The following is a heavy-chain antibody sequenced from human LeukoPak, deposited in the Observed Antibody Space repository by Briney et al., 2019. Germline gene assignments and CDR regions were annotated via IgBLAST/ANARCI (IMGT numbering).Heavy chain of an antibody. J-gene: IGHJ3*02. CDR2: IIPIFGTA. CDR1: GYTFTSYY. CDR3: ASPTYYYDSSGYYGAFDI. D-gene: IGHD3-22*01. V-gene: IGHV1-69*05. Sequence: GASVKVSCKASGYTFTSYYMHWVRQAPGQGLEWMGRIIPIFGTANYAQKFQGRVTITTDESTSTAYMELSSLRSEDTAVYYCASPTYYYDSSGYYGAFDIWGQGTMVTVSS.